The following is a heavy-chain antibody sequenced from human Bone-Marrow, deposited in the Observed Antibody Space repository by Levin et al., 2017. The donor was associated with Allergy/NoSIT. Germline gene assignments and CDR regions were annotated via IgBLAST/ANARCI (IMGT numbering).Heavy chain of an antibody. D-gene: IGHD5-18*01. Sequence: GESLKISCAASGFTFSSYGMHWVRQAPGKGLEWVAVIWYDGSNKYYADSVKGRFTISRDNSKNTLYLQMNSLRAEDTAVYYCARDERYSYGYGFDYWGQGTLVTVSS. J-gene: IGHJ4*02. CDR2: IWYDGSNK. CDR3: ARDERYSYGYGFDY. CDR1: GFTFSSYG. V-gene: IGHV3-33*01.